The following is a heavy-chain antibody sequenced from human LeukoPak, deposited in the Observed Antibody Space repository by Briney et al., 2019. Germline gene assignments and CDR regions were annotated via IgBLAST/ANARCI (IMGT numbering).Heavy chain of an antibody. Sequence: SETLSLTCTVSGHSISRGYYWGWIRQPPGKGLEWIGRIYHSGSTYYNPSLKSRVTISVDASKNQFSLKLSSVTAADTAVYYCARAAPGYSSGWYEGPEAFDIWGQGTMVTVSS. V-gene: IGHV4-38-2*02. J-gene: IGHJ3*02. CDR2: IYHSGST. CDR3: ARAAPGYSSGWYEGPEAFDI. CDR1: GHSISRGYY. D-gene: IGHD6-19*01.